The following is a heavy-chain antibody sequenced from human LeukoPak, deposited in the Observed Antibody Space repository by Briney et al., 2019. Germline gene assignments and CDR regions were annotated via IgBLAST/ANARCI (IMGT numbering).Heavy chain of an antibody. Sequence: PGGSLRLSCAASGFTFSSYSMIWVRQAPGKGLEWVSSITSSSTYIYYADSVKGRFTISRDNAKNSLYLQMNSLKTEDTAVYYCTRDRSSGWEPTSFDCWGQGTLVTVSS. V-gene: IGHV3-21*03. D-gene: IGHD1-26*01. J-gene: IGHJ4*02. CDR3: TRDRSSGWEPTSFDC. CDR1: GFTFSSYS. CDR2: ITSSSTYI.